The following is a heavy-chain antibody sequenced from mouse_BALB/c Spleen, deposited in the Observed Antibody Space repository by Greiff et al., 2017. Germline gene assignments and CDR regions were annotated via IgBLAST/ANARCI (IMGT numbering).Heavy chain of an antibody. V-gene: IGHV5-12-2*01. Sequence: EVMLVESGGGLVQPGGSLKLSCAAFGFTFSSYTMSWVRQTPEKRLEWVAYISNGGGSTYYPDTVKGRFTISRDNAKNTLYLQMSSLKSEDTAMYYCARHGWDDGYYAMDYWGQGTSVTVSS. D-gene: IGHD4-1*01. CDR1: GFTFSSYT. CDR3: ARHGWDDGYYAMDY. J-gene: IGHJ4*01. CDR2: ISNGGGST.